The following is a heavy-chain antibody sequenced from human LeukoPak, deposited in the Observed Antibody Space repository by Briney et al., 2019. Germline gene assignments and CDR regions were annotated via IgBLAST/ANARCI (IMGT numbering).Heavy chain of an antibody. D-gene: IGHD4-11*01. CDR3: AKGPLYHYSNYDIYFDY. J-gene: IGHJ4*02. CDR1: GFTVSVNY. Sequence: GGSLRLSCAAFGFTVSVNYMSWVRQAPGKGLECVSVIYSGGNTYYADSVKGRFTISRDNSKNTLYLQMNSLRAEDTAVYYCAKGPLYHYSNYDIYFDYWGQGTLVTVSS. V-gene: IGHV3-53*01. CDR2: IYSGGNT.